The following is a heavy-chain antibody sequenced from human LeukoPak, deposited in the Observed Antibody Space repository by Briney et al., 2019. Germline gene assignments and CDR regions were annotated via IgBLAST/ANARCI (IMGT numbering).Heavy chain of an antibody. CDR2: ISWNSGSI. J-gene: IGHJ4*02. CDR3: VGSGSYRDY. D-gene: IGHD3-10*01. Sequence: GRSLRLSCAASGFTFDDYAMHWVRQAPGKGLEWVSGISWNSGSIGYADSVKGRFTISRDNAKNSLYLQMNSLRAEDTALYYCVGSGSYRDYWGQGTLVTVSS. CDR1: GFTFDDYA. V-gene: IGHV3-9*01.